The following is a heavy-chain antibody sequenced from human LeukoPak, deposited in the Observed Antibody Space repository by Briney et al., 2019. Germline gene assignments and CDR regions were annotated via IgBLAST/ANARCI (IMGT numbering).Heavy chain of an antibody. J-gene: IGHJ4*02. CDR1: GFTFSSYG. V-gene: IGHV3-30*18. CDR3: AKDGIAVAGIFAKYFDY. D-gene: IGHD6-19*01. CDR2: IPYDGSSK. Sequence: GGSLRLSCAASGFTFSSYGMHWVRQAPGKGLEWVAVIPYDGSSKYYADSVKGRFTISRDNSKNTLYLQMNSLRAEDTAVYYCAKDGIAVAGIFAKYFDYWGQGTLVTVSS.